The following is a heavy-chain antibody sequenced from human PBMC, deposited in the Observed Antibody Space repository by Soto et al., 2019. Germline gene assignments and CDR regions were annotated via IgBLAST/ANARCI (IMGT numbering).Heavy chain of an antibody. CDR1: GGSISSGGYY. V-gene: IGHV4-31*03. J-gene: IGHJ6*02. D-gene: IGHD2-21*02. CDR3: ARLVLNDGGNSDYYYYGMDV. CDR2: IYYSGST. Sequence: QVQLQESGPGLVKPSQTLSLTCTVSGGSISSGGYYWSWIRQHPGKGLEWIGYIYYSGSTYYNPSLKSRVTISVDTSKNQFSLKLSSVTAADTAVYYCARLVLNDGGNSDYYYYGMDVWGQGTTVTVSS.